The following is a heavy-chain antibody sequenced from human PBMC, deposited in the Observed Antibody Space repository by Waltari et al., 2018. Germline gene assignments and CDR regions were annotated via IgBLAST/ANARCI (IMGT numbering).Heavy chain of an antibody. V-gene: IGHV4-34*01. Sequence: QVQLQQWGEGLLKPSETLSLTCAVYGGYFSGYYWSWIRQPPGKGLEWIGEINHSGSTNYNPSLKSRVTISVDTSKNQFFLKRSSVTAADTAVYYCARGGRFLEWFSDYWGQGTLVTVSS. CDR2: INHSGST. CDR1: GGYFSGYY. D-gene: IGHD3-3*01. J-gene: IGHJ4*02. CDR3: ARGGRFLEWFSDY.